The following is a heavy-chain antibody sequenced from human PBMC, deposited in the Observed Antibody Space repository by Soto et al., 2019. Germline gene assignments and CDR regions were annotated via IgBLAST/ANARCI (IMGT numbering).Heavy chain of an antibody. CDR1: GSSLTTTGVG. J-gene: IGHJ4*02. CDR3: AHILGPPHYYFDY. Sequence: SGPTLVNPTQTLTLTCTFSGSSLTTTGVGVGWIRQPPGNALEWLALIYWNDDKRYSPSLKNRLTLMQDTSKNQVVLTMTNLDPVDTATYYCAHILGPPHYYFDYWGQGALVTVYS. V-gene: IGHV2-5*01. D-gene: IGHD2-21*01. CDR2: IYWNDDK.